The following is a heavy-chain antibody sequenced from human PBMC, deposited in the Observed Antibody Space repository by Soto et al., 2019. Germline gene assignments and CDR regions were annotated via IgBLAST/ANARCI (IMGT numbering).Heavy chain of an antibody. V-gene: IGHV1-69*02. CDR3: ARDYCSSTSCYRESLDY. CDR2: IIPILGIA. J-gene: IGHJ4*02. CDR1: GGTFSSYT. D-gene: IGHD2-2*01. Sequence: VQLVQSGAEVKNPGSSVKVSCKASGGTFSSYTISWVRQAHGQGLEWMGRIIPILGIANYAQKFQGRVTITADKSTSTAYMELSSLRSEDTAVYYCARDYCSSTSCYRESLDYWGQGTLVTVSS.